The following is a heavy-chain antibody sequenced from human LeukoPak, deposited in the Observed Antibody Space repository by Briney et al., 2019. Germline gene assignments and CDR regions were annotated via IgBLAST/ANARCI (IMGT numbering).Heavy chain of an antibody. V-gene: IGHV1-2*02. Sequence: ASVKVSCKASGYTFTGYYMHWVRQAPGQGLEWMGWINPNSGGTNYAQKFQGRVTMTRDTSTSTAYMELSRLRSDDTAVYYCARGVLRYFDWLLPFDYWGQGTLVTVSS. CDR3: ARGVLRYFDWLLPFDY. D-gene: IGHD3-9*01. CDR1: GYTFTGYY. CDR2: INPNSGGT. J-gene: IGHJ4*02.